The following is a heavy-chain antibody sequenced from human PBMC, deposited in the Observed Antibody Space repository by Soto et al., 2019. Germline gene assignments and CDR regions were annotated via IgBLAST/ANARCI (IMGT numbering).Heavy chain of an antibody. V-gene: IGHV3-13*04. CDR2: ICVDGDT. J-gene: IGHJ5*02. CDR3: ARGSPLDSAYDATMDA. Sequence: SFDGMHWGRPVVGKSLELGSSICVDGDTYYADSVKGRFTISREDGKNSLHLQMDSLRAGDTAVYYCARGSPLDSAYDATMDAWGQGTQVTVSS. D-gene: IGHD5-12*01. CDR1: SFDG.